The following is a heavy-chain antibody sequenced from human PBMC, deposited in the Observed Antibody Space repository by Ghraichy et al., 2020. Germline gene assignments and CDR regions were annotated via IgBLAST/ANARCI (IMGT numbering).Heavy chain of an antibody. CDR1: GGAISNYF. Sequence: SETLSLTCTVSGGAISNYFWNWIRQPPGKGLEWIGYINKSGSTNYNPSLKSRVTISVDTSKNQFSLKMSSVTAADTAMYYCARAEFCTGHSCWEGDSWFDPWGQGTLVTVCS. V-gene: IGHV4-59*12. CDR2: INKSGST. CDR3: ARAEFCTGHSCWEGDSWFDP. D-gene: IGHD2-2*01. J-gene: IGHJ5*02.